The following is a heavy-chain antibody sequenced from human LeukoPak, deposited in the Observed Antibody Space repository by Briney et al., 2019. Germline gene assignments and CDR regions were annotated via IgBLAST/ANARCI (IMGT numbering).Heavy chain of an antibody. CDR1: GFTFSSYN. J-gene: IGHJ4*02. Sequence: GGSLRLSCAASGFTFSSYNMNWVRQAPGKGLEWVSYIGSASTTIYYADSVKGRFTISRDNAKNSLYLQMNSLRVEDTAVYYCARDPSDYWGQGTLVTVPS. CDR3: ARDPSDY. CDR2: IGSASTTI. V-gene: IGHV3-48*01.